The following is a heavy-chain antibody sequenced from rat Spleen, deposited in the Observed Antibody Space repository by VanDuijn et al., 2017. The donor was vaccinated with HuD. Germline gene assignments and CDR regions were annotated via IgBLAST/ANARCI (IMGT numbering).Heavy chain of an antibody. CDR1: GFTYSNYV. Sequence: EVQLVESGGGLVQPGRSLKLSCAASGFTYSNYVMAWVRQAPTKGLEWVASISTGGGNTYYRDSVKGRFTISRDNAKNTLYLQMNSPTSEDTATYYCTRGGYFRHWGQGVMVTVSS. D-gene: IGHD2-5*01. CDR2: ISTGGGNT. V-gene: IGHV5S13*01. CDR3: TRGGYFRH. J-gene: IGHJ2*01.